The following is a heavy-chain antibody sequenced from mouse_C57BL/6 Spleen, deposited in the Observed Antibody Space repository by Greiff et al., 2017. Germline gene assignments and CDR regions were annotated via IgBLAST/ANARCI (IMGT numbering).Heavy chain of an antibody. CDR1: GFSLTSYG. J-gene: IGHJ2*01. CDR3: DTAYDGNYGFDD. D-gene: IGHD2-10*01. CDR2: IGGGEST. Sequence: VQGVESGPGLVAPSQSLSITCTVSGFSLTSYGVSWVRQPPGKGLEWLGVIGGGESTNYHSALISRLSNSNDNSKSQVFLKLNSVQADDTATYYCDTAYDGNYGFDDWGQGTTLTVAS. V-gene: IGHV2-3*01.